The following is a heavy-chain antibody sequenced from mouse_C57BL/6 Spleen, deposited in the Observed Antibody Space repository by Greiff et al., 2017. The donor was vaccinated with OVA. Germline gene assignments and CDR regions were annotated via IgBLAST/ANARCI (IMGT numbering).Heavy chain of an antibody. CDR3: ARSEDYDYDRYFDV. Sequence: QVQLKQSGAELARPGASVKLSCKASGYTFTSYGISWVKQRTGQGLEWIGEIYPRSGNTYYNEKFKGKATLTADKSSSTAYMELRSLTSEDSAVYFCARSEDYDYDRYFDVWGTGTTVTVSS. V-gene: IGHV1-81*01. J-gene: IGHJ1*03. D-gene: IGHD2-4*01. CDR2: IYPRSGNT. CDR1: GYTFTSYG.